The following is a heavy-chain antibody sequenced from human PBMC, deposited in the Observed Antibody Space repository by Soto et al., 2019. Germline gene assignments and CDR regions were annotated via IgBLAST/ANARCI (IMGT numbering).Heavy chain of an antibody. CDR2: ISYDGSNK. J-gene: IGHJ6*02. D-gene: IGHD6-19*01. Sequence: GGSLRLSCAASGFTFSSYGMHWVRQAPGKGLEWVAVISYDGSNKYYADSVKGRFTISRDNSKNTLYLQMNSLRAEDTAVYYCAKERKPGIAVAGPDYYYYYGMDVWGQGTTVTVSS. CDR3: AKERKPGIAVAGPDYYYYYGMDV. CDR1: GFTFSSYG. V-gene: IGHV3-30*18.